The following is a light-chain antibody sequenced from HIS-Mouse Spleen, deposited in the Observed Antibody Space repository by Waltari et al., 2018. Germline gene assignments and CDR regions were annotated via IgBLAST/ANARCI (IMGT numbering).Light chain of an antibody. V-gene: IGLV2-14*03. CDR3: SSYTSSSTRV. J-gene: IGLJ3*02. CDR2: DVS. CDR1: SSDVGGYND. Sequence: QSALTQPASVSGSPGQSITISCTGTSSDVGGYNDASWYQHHPGKAPKLMIYDVSNRPSGVSNRFSGSKSGNTASLTISGLQAEDEADYYCSSYTSSSTRVFGGGTKLTVL.